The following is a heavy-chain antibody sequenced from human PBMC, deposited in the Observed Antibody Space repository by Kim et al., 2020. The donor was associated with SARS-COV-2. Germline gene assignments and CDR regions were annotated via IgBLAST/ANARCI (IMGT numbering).Heavy chain of an antibody. CDR3: ARDESIVGATATLDY. V-gene: IGHV3-30*01. Sequence: SVKGRFTISRDNSKNTLYLQMNSLRAEDTAVYYCARDESIVGATATLDYWGQGTLVTVSS. D-gene: IGHD1-26*01. J-gene: IGHJ4*02.